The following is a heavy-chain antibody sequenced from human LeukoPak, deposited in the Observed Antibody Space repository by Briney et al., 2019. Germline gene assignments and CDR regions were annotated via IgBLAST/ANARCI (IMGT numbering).Heavy chain of an antibody. CDR3: ARARYANAWYAFDI. Sequence: SETLSLTCTVSGGSVSSYYWSWIRRPPGRGLEWIAYLSHSGSSDSNPSLTSRVTTLVDTSKSQFSLKLTSVTAADTAVYYCARARYANAWYAFDIWGHGTMVTVSS. J-gene: IGHJ3*02. CDR2: LSHSGSS. CDR1: GGSVSSYY. V-gene: IGHV4-59*02. D-gene: IGHD2-2*01.